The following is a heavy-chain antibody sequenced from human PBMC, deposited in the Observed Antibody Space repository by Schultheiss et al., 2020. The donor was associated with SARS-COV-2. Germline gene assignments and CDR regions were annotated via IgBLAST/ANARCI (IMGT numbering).Heavy chain of an antibody. CDR3: ARDDYGGYNMDV. CDR2: ISYDGSNN. CDR1: GFTFSSYA. Sequence: GESLKISCAASGFTFSSYAMSWVRQAPGKGLEWVAVISYDGSNNYYADSVKGRFTISRDNSKNTLYLQMYGLRPEDTAVYYCARDDYGGYNMDVWGQGTTVTVSS. J-gene: IGHJ6*02. D-gene: IGHD1-1*01. V-gene: IGHV3-30-3*01.